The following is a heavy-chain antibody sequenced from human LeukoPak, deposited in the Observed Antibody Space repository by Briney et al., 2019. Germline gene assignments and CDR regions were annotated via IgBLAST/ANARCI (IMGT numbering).Heavy chain of an antibody. CDR2: IYTSGST. D-gene: IGHD2-15*01. CDR3: ARVGYCSGGSCEI. V-gene: IGHV4-61*02. CDR1: GGSISSGSYY. J-gene: IGHJ4*02. Sequence: SQTLSLTCTVSGGSISSGSYYWSWILQPAGKGLEWIGRIYTSGSTNYNPSLKSPVTISVDTSKNHFSLKLSSVTAADTAVYYRARVGYCSGGSCEIWGQGTLVTVSS.